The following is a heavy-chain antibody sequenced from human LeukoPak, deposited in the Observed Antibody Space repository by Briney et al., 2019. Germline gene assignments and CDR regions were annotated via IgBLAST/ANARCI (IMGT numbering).Heavy chain of an antibody. D-gene: IGHD4-23*01. CDR1: GFTFSNYW. CDR2: MNIDGSEK. Sequence: GGSLRLSCAASGFTFSNYWMGWVRQAPGKRLEWVANMNIDGSEKYYADSVKGRFSISRDNAKNSVYLQMASLRVEDTAVYYCARGPVEWELPPDYLGPGTPVPVSS. V-gene: IGHV3-7*01. CDR3: ARGPVEWELPPDY. J-gene: IGHJ4*02.